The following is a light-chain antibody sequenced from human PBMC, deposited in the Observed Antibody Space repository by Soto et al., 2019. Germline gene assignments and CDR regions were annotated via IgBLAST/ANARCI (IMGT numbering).Light chain of an antibody. CDR1: QDISNF. J-gene: IGKJ4*01. CDR2: AAS. Sequence: DIQLTQSPSFLSASVGDRVTITCRASQDISNFLAWYQQKPGKAPTLLIYAASTLQSGVPSRFSGSGSGREFTLTISSLQPEDFATYHCQQLNSYPVATFGGGTKVEIK. CDR3: QQLNSYPVAT. V-gene: IGKV1-9*01.